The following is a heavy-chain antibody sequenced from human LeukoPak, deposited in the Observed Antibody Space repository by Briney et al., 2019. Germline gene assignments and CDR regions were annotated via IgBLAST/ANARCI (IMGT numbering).Heavy chain of an antibody. J-gene: IGHJ6*03. V-gene: IGHV3-7*01. Sequence: GGSPRLSCAASGFTFSSYWMSWVRQAPGKGLEWVANIKQDGSEKYYVDSVKSRFTISRDNAKNSLYLQMNSLRAEDTAVYYCARSPDSTYYYYYMDVWGKGTTVTVSS. CDR1: GFTFSSYW. CDR2: IKQDGSEK. CDR3: ARSPDSTYYYYYMDV. D-gene: IGHD6-13*01.